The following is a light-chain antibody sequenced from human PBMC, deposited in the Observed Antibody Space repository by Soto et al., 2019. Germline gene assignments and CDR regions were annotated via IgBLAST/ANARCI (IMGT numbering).Light chain of an antibody. Sequence: IQLTQSPSSLSASVEDRVTITCRASQGISSYLAWYQQKPGKAPKFLIYAASTLQRGVPSRFSGSGSGTDCTLTISSLQPEDFATYFCQQLNSYSPTFGQGTELEIK. CDR3: QQLNSYSPT. J-gene: IGKJ2*01. CDR2: AAS. CDR1: QGISSY. V-gene: IGKV1-9*01.